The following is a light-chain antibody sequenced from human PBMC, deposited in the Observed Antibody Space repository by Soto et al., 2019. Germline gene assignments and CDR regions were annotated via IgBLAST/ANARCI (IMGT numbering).Light chain of an antibody. Sequence: EIVMTQSPSTLSESPGDRATLSCRASQSVSNELAWYQQKPGQAPRLLIYGASTRATGIPARFSGSGSGTEFTLTISSLQSEDFAVYYCQQYNNWPFTFGQGTRLEIK. CDR2: GAS. CDR3: QQYNNWPFT. J-gene: IGKJ5*01. V-gene: IGKV3-15*01. CDR1: QSVSNE.